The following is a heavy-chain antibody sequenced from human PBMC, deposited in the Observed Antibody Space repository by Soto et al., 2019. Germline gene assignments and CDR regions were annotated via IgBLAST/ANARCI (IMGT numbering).Heavy chain of an antibody. CDR1: GFTFSSYA. CDR2: ISGSGGST. V-gene: IGHV3-23*01. Sequence: LRLSCAASGFTFSSYAMSWVRQAPGKGLEWVSAISGSGGSTYYADSVKGRFTISRDNSKNTLYLQMNSLRAEDTAVYYCAEDVSSSGWFAYFDYWGQGTLVTVSS. D-gene: IGHD6-19*01. J-gene: IGHJ4*02. CDR3: AEDVSSSGWFAYFDY.